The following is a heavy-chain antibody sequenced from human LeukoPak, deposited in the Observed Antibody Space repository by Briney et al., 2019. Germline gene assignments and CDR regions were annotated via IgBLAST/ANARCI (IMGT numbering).Heavy chain of an antibody. CDR2: ISGGGGST. CDR3: AKRDTAMVNAYYFDY. D-gene: IGHD5-18*01. V-gene: IGHV3-23*01. CDR1: GFTFSSYA. Sequence: GGSLRLSCAASGFTFSSYAMSWVRQAPGKGVGWVSAISGGGGSTYYADSVKGRFTTSRDNSKNTLYLRMNSLRAEDTAVYYCAKRDTAMVNAYYFDYWGQGTLVTVSS. J-gene: IGHJ4*02.